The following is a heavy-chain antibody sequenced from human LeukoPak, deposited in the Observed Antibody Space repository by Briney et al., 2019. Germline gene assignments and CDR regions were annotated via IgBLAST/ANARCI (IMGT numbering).Heavy chain of an antibody. D-gene: IGHD3-22*01. J-gene: IGHJ4*02. CDR3: AKDVWAVITTEFDY. V-gene: IGHV3-30*04. CDR2: ISYDGSNK. CDR1: GFTFSVYA. Sequence: PGRSLRLSCAASGFTFSVYAMHWVRQAPGKGLEWVAVISYDGSNKYYADSVKGRFTISRDNSKNTLYLQMNSLRAEDTAVYFCAKDVWAVITTEFDYWGQGTLVTVSS.